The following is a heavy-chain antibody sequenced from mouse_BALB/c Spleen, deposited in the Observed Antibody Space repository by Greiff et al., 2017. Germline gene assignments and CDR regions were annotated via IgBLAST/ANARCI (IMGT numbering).Heavy chain of an antibody. J-gene: IGHJ4*01. Sequence: EVQLQESGGGLVQPGGSLRLSCATSGFTFTDYYMSWVRQPPGKALEWLGFIRNKANGYTTEYSASVKGRFTISRDNSQSILYLQMNTLRAEDSATYYCARDVRFLSYWGQGTSVTVSS. V-gene: IGHV7-3*02. CDR1: GFTFTDYY. CDR3: ARDVRFLSY. CDR2: IRNKANGYTT.